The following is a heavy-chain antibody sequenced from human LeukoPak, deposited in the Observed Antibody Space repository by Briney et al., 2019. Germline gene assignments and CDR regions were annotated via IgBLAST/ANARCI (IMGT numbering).Heavy chain of an antibody. V-gene: IGHV3-7*03. J-gene: IGHJ4*02. CDR2: IKKDGSEK. CDR1: GFTFSRYW. CDR3: AKCKGYDYGGFDY. D-gene: IGHD5-12*01. Sequence: PGGSLRLSCAASGFTFSRYWMTWVRQAPGKGLEWVANIKKDGSEKNYVDSVKGRFTISRDDAKNTLYLQMNSLRAEDTALYYCAKCKGYDYGGFDYWGQGTLVTVSS.